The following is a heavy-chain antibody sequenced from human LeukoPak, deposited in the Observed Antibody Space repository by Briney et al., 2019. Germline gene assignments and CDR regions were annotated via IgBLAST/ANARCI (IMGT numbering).Heavy chain of an antibody. D-gene: IGHD3-10*01. CDR1: GGSISSYY. CDR3: ASSRSAGLWFG. CDR2: IYYSGST. Sequence: SETLSLTCTVSGGSISSYYWSWIWQPPGKGLEWIGYIYYSGSTNYNPSLKSRVTISVDTSKNQFSLKLSSVTAADTAVYYCASSRSAGLWFGWGQGTLVTVSS. V-gene: IGHV4-59*01. J-gene: IGHJ4*02.